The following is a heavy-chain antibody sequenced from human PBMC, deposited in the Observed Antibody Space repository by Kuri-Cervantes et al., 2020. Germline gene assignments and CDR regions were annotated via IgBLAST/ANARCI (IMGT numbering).Heavy chain of an antibody. V-gene: IGHV1-58*01. CDR3: AAHQEGGSGSYYPGGGDY. J-gene: IGHJ4*02. CDR1: GFTFTSSA. Sequence: SVKVSCKASGFTFTSSAVQWVRQARGQRLEWIGWIVVGSGNTNYAQKFQERVTITRDMSTSTAYMELSSLRSEDTAVYYCAAHQEGGSGSYYPGGGDYWGQGTLVTVSS. CDR2: IVVGSGNT. D-gene: IGHD3-10*01.